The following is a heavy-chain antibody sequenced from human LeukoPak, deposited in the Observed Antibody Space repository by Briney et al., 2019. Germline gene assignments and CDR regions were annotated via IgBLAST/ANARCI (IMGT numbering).Heavy chain of an antibody. J-gene: IGHJ4*02. CDR3: TTVQTLYCSSTSCYPFDY. V-gene: IGHV3-15*01. Sequence: GRSLRLSCAASGFTLSNPWMSWVRQDPGKGLESHGRVKSKTDGGTTDYAAPVKGRLTISRDDSNNTLYLQMNSLKTEDTAVYYCTTVQTLYCSSTSCYPFDYWGQGTLVTVSS. CDR1: GFTLSNPW. CDR2: VKSKTDGGTT. D-gene: IGHD2-2*01.